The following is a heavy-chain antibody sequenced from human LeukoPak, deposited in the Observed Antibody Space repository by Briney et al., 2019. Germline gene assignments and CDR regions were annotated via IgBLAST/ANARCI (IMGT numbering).Heavy chain of an antibody. CDR2: IYYSGST. CDR1: GGSISSYY. D-gene: IGHD3-22*01. V-gene: IGHV4-59*01. Sequence: SETLSLTCTVSGGSISSYYWSWIRQPPGKGLEWIGNIYYSGSTNYNPSLKSRVTISVDTSKNQFSLKLSSVTAADTAVYYCARATWLPVGLYYYDSSGYYYYFDSWGQGTLVTVSS. CDR3: ARATWLPVGLYYYDSSGYYYYFDS. J-gene: IGHJ4*02.